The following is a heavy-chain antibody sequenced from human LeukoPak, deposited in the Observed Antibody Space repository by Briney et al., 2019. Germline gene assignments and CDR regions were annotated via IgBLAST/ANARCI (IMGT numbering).Heavy chain of an antibody. V-gene: IGHV3-74*01. Sequence: GGSLRLSCAASGFTFTSYWIHWVRQAPGKGLLWVSYITYDGSSTTYADSVKGRLTISRDNAKNTVYLQMNSLRGEDTAIYYCARANSGWSIDYWGQGTLVTVSS. J-gene: IGHJ4*02. CDR1: GFTFTSYW. CDR3: ARANSGWSIDY. CDR2: ITYDGSST. D-gene: IGHD6-19*01.